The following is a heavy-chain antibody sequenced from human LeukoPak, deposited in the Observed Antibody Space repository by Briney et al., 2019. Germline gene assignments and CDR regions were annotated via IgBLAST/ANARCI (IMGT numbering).Heavy chain of an antibody. CDR2: IYYSGST. CDR3: ATESGYGGKFRPYPDY. CDR1: GGSISSSSYY. D-gene: IGHD4-23*01. Sequence: SETLSLTCTVSGGSISSSSYYWGWIRQPPGKGLEWIGSIYYSGSTYYNPSLKSRVTISVDTSKNQFSLKLSSVTAADTAVYYCATESGYGGKFRPYPDYWGQGTLVTVSS. J-gene: IGHJ4*02. V-gene: IGHV4-39*01.